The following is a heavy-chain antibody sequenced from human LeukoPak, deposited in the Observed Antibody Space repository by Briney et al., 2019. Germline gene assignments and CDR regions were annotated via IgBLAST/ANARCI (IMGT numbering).Heavy chain of an antibody. J-gene: IGHJ4*02. CDR3: ARVGPGLSSWYSGEGLVY. CDR2: IYYSGST. Sequence: SETLSLTCTVSGGSISSSSYYWGWIRQPPGKGLEWIGSIYYSGSTYYNPSLKSRVTISVDTSKNQFSLKLSSVTAADTAVYYCARVGPGLSSWYSGEGLVYWGQGTLVTVSS. V-gene: IGHV4-39*07. CDR1: GGSISSSSYY. D-gene: IGHD6-13*01.